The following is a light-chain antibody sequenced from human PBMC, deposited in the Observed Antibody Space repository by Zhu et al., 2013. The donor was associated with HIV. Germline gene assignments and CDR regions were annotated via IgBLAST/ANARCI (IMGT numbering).Light chain of an antibody. Sequence: SYELTQPPSVSVAPGKTARITCGGNNIGSKSVHWYQQKPGQAPVLVVYDDSDRPLGIPERFSGSNSGNTATLTISGTQPMDEADYFCQVWDSNTVFGGGTKLTVL. J-gene: IGLJ3*02. CDR2: DDS. CDR3: QVWDSNTV. V-gene: IGLV3-21*01. CDR1: NIGSKS.